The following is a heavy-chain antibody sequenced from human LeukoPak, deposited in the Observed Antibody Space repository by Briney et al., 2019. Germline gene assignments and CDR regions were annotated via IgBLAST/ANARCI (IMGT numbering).Heavy chain of an antibody. CDR3: ARGRPIDY. J-gene: IGHJ4*02. V-gene: IGHV5-51*01. D-gene: IGHD3-10*01. CDR2: IYPGDSDT. Sequence: GESLKISCKGSGYTFATYWIGWVRQMPGRGLEWLGIIYPGDSDTRYSPSFQGQVTISADKSISTAYLQWSSLKASDTAIYYCARGRPIDYWGQGTLVTVSS. CDR1: GYTFATYW.